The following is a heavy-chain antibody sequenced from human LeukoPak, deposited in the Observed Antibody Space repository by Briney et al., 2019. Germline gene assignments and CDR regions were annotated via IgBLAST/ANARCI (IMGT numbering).Heavy chain of an antibody. V-gene: IGHV4-59*12. CDR2: IYYSGST. CDR3: ARVDYYDSSGYYYPFDY. D-gene: IGHD3-22*01. J-gene: IGHJ4*02. CDR1: GGSISSYY. Sequence: ASETLSLTCTVSGGSISSYYWSWIRQPPGKGLEWIGYIYYSGSTNYNPSLKSRVTISVDTSKNQFSLKLSSVTAADTAVYYCARVDYYDSSGYYYPFDYWGQGTLVTVSS.